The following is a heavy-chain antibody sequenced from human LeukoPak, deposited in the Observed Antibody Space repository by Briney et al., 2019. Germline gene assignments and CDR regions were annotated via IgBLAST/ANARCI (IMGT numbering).Heavy chain of an antibody. CDR2: INSDGSST. Sequence: PGGSLRLSCAASGFTFSSYSMNWVRQAPGKGLVWVSRINSDGSSTSYADSVKGRFTISRDNAKNTLYLQMNSLRAEDTAVYYCARAAFAGSPPFDPWGQGTLVTVSS. CDR1: GFTFSSYS. V-gene: IGHV3-74*01. CDR3: ARAAFAGSPPFDP. J-gene: IGHJ5*02.